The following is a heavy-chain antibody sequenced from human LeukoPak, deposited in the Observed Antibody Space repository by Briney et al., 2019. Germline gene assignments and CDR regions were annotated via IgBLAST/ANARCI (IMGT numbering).Heavy chain of an antibody. J-gene: IGHJ3*02. Sequence: SETLSLTCTVSGGSISSGSYYWRWIRQPAGKGLEWIGRIYTSGSTNYNPSLKSRVTISVDTSTKQFFLRLTSVTAADTAVYYCACHAVRYSAYDREEDAFDIWGQGTMVTVSS. CDR1: GGSISSGSYY. D-gene: IGHD5-12*01. CDR2: IYTSGST. CDR3: ACHAVRYSAYDREEDAFDI. V-gene: IGHV4-61*02.